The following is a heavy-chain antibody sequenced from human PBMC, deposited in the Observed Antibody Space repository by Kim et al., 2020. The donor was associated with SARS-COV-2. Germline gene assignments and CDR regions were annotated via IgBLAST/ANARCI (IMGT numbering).Heavy chain of an antibody. CDR1: GGSISSYY. D-gene: IGHD2-2*01. CDR3: ARGGGYCSSTSCHSYYYYGMDV. CDR2: IYYSGST. J-gene: IGHJ6*02. V-gene: IGHV4-59*01. Sequence: SETLSLTCTVSGGSISSYYWSWIRQPPGKGLEWIGYIYYSGSTNYNPSLKSRVTISVDTSKNQFSLKLSSVTAADTAVYYCARGGGYCSSTSCHSYYYYGMDVWGQGTTVTVSS.